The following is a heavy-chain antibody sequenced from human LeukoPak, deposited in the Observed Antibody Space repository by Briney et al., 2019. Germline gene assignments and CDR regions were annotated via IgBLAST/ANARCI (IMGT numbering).Heavy chain of an antibody. V-gene: IGHV1-2*02. CDR2: INPNSGGT. Sequence: ASVKVSCKASGGTFSSYAISWVRQAPGQGLEWMGWINPNSGGTNYAQKFQGRATMARDTSISTAYMELSRLRSDDTAVYYCARSRDFWSGYLDYWGQGTLVTVSS. D-gene: IGHD3-3*01. CDR1: GGTFSSYA. CDR3: ARSRDFWSGYLDY. J-gene: IGHJ4*02.